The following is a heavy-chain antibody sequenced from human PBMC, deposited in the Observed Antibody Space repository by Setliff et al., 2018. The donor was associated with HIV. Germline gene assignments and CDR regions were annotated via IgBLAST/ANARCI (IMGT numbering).Heavy chain of an antibody. V-gene: IGHV1-69*10. J-gene: IGHJ6*02. Sequence: ASVKVSCKASGYTFTSYDINWVRQATGQGLEWMGGIIPILGIASYSEKFQGRVTITADKSTSTAYIELSSLRSEDTAVYYCARPQWELGVDYYGMDVWGQGTTVTGLL. CDR2: IIPILGIA. CDR1: GYTFTSYD. CDR3: ARPQWELGVDYYGMDV. D-gene: IGHD1-26*01.